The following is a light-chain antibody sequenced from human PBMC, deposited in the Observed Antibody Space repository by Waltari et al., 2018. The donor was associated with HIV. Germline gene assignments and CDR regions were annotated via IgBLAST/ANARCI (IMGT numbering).Light chain of an antibody. V-gene: IGLV1-44*01. CDR2: SNN. CDR3: AAWDDSLHGYV. Sequence: QSVLTQPPSASGTPGQRVTISCSGSSSNIGSNPINCYRQLPGTAPKLLIYSNNQWPSGVPDRFSGSKSGTSASLAISGLQSEDEADYYCAAWDDSLHGYVFGTGTKVTVV. CDR1: SSNIGSNP. J-gene: IGLJ1*01.